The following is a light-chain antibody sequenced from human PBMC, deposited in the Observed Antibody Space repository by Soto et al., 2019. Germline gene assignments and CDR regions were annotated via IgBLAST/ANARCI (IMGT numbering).Light chain of an antibody. CDR2: GND. CDR1: SSNIGAGYE. Sequence: QSVLTQPPSVSGAPGQSVTISCTGTSSNIGAGYEVHWYHQLPGTAPKFLVSGNDNRPSGVPDRLSASKSGTSGSLAITGLQAEDEGHYYCQSYDRGLTAYVFGTGTQVTVL. J-gene: IGLJ1*01. CDR3: QSYDRGLTAYV. V-gene: IGLV1-40*01.